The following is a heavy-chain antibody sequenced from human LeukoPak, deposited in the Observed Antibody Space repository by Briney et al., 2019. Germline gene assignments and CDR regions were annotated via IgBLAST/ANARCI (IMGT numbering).Heavy chain of an antibody. V-gene: IGHV4-30-4*01. J-gene: IGHJ6*02. D-gene: IGHD4-17*01. Sequence: PSETLSLTCGVSGGSISGTNWWSWVRQPPGQGLEWIGYIYYSGSTYYNPSLKSRVTISVDTSKNQFSLKLSSVTAADTAVYYCARGVPSTVTVYYHYYGMDVWGQGTTVTVSS. CDR2: IYYSGST. CDR1: GGSISGTNW. CDR3: ARGVPSTVTVYYHYYGMDV.